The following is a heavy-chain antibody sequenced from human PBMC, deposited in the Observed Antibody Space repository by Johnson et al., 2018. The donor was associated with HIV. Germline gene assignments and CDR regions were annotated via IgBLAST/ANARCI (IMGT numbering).Heavy chain of an antibody. CDR2: ISWYSGSL. J-gene: IGHJ3*02. CDR3: AKDIVAGYGDSRGAFEI. V-gene: IGHV3-9*01. D-gene: IGHD4-17*01. CDR1: GFTFDDNA. Sequence: VQLVESGGGLVQPGRSLRLSCAASGFTFDDNAMHWVRQAPGKGLEWVSGISWYSGSLGYADSVKGRFTISRDNAKNSLYLQMNSLRAEDTALYYCAKDIVAGYGDSRGAFEIWGQGTMVTVSS.